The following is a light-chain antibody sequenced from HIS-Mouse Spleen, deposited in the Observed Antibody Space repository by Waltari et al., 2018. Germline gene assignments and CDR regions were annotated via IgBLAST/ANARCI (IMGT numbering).Light chain of an antibody. CDR2: DVS. Sequence: DIVMTQTPLSLSVTPGQLASISCKSSQSLLHSDGQTYLYWYLQKPGQSPQLLIYDVSNRFSGVPDRFSGSGSGTDFTLKISRVEAEDVEVYYCMQSIQLSITFGQGTRLEIK. CDR3: MQSIQLSIT. J-gene: IGKJ5*01. V-gene: IGKV2D-29*02. CDR1: QSLLHSDGQTY.